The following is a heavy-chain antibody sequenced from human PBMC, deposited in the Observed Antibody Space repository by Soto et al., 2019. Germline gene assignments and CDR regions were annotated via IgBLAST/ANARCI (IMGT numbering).Heavy chain of an antibody. CDR1: GGSISSAGYY. J-gene: IGHJ1*01. CDR3: ASGLSGYYGPEYFQY. V-gene: IGHV4-31*03. CDR2: IYYSGGS. D-gene: IGHD3-9*01. Sequence: SETLSLTCTVSGGSISSAGYYWSWIRQQPGKGLVWFVYIYYSGGSNYNPFLLSRVTISADTSKIPFSLHLISVTAADTSFYYCASGLSGYYGPEYFQYWGQGTPVTVSS.